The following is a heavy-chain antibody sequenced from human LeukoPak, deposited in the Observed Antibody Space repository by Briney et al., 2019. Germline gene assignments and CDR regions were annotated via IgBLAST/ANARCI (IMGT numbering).Heavy chain of an antibody. V-gene: IGHV3-21*01. D-gene: IGHD3-16*02. Sequence: GGSLRLSCAASGFTFSSYSMNWVRQAPGKGLEWVSSISSSSSYIYYADSVKGRFTISRDNAKNSLYLQMNSLRAEDTAVYYCARDPTRRDDYVWGSYRYFDYWGQGTLVTVSS. CDR3: ARDPTRRDDYVWGSYRYFDY. CDR1: GFTFSSYS. CDR2: ISSSSSYI. J-gene: IGHJ4*02.